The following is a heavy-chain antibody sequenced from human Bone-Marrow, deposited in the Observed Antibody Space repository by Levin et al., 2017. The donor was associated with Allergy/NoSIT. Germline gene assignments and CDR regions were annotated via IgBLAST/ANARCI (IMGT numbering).Heavy chain of an antibody. J-gene: IGHJ6*02. CDR2: FDDSGTS. Sequence: SETLSLTCAVSDVSIKTYYWSWVRQSPERGLEWIGYFDDSGTSAYNPSFKSRATISIDMSNNRFSLQLTSLTAADTAVYYCTKSRFSSSWYGAGMAVWGQGATVIVS. D-gene: IGHD6-13*01. CDR1: DVSIKTYY. V-gene: IGHV4-4*09. CDR3: TKSRFSSSWYGAGMAV.